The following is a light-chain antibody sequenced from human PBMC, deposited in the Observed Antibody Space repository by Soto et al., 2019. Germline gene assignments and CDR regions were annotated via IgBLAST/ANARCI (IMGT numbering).Light chain of an antibody. CDR2: WAS. J-gene: IGKJ1*01. V-gene: IGKV4-1*01. CDR1: QSVLYRSNNKNY. CDR3: QQYYSIPPWT. Sequence: DIVMTQSPDSLAVSLGERATINCKSSQSVLYRSNNKNYLAWYQQKPGQPPKLLIYWASTRESGVPDRFSGSGSGTDLTLTISSLQAEDVAVYYCQQYYSIPPWTFGQGTKVEIK.